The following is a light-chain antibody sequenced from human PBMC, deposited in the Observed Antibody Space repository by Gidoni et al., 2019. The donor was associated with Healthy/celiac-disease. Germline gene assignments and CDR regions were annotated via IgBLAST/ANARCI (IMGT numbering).Light chain of an antibody. J-gene: IGKJ1*01. CDR3: MQALQTPT. CDR1: QIVLHGNGDNY. V-gene: IGKV2-28*01. CDR2: LGS. Sequence: DIVMTQSPLSLHVPHGAPDSISCRSSQIVLHGNGDNYLDWYLQKPGQAPQLLIYLGSNRASGVPDRFSCRRSGTDFTLNISTVEAEEFGGYYCMQALQTPTFAHGTKVEIK.